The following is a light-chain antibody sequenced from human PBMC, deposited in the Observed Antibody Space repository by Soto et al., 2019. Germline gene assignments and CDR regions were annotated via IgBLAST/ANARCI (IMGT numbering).Light chain of an antibody. CDR3: RSYSDSTLDVL. J-gene: IGLJ2*01. CDR2: DVS. Sequence: QSALTQPASVSGSPGQSITISCTGTSSDVGGYTYVSWYQNQPGTAPKLMIYDVSNLPSGVSNRFSGSRSGNTASLTISGLQAEDEAEYYCRSYSDSTLDVLFGGGTKLTVL. V-gene: IGLV2-14*03. CDR1: SSDVGGYTY.